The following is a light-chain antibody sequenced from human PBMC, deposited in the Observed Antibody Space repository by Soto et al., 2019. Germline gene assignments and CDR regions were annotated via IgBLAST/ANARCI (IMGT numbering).Light chain of an antibody. CDR1: QSVSSSY. J-gene: IGKJ5*01. CDR2: GAS. V-gene: IGKV3-20*01. Sequence: EIVLTQSPGTLSLSPWERVTLSCRASQSVSSSYLAWYQQKPGQAPRLLIYGASSRATGIPDRFSGSGSGTDFTLTISRLETEDFAVYYCQQYDSSPITFGQGTRLEIK. CDR3: QQYDSSPIT.